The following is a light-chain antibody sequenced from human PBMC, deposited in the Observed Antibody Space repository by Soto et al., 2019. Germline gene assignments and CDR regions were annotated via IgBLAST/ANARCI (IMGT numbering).Light chain of an antibody. V-gene: IGLV2-14*01. CDR3: VSYTTSASYV. J-gene: IGLJ1*01. CDR1: SSDVGNYIF. CDR2: DIN. Sequence: QSALTQPASVSGSPGQSITISCTGTSSDVGNYIFVSWYRQHPGKAPKLMIYDINNRPSGVSNRFSGSKSGNTGSLTISGLQAEDEADYYCVSYTTSASYVFGTGTKLTVL.